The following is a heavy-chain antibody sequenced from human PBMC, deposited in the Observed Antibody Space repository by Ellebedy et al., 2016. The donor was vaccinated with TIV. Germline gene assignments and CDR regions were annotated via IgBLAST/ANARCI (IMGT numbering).Heavy chain of an antibody. V-gene: IGHV3-74*01. CDR2: INSDGSST. CDR1: GFAFSSRW. CDR3: GRDDRYGLDV. J-gene: IGHJ6*02. Sequence: PGGSLRLSCVASGFAFSSRWIHWVRQAPGKGLVWVSHINSDGSSTTYADSVKGRFTISRANAKDTVYLQMNSLRDEDTAVYYCGRDDRYGLDVWGQGTTVIVSS.